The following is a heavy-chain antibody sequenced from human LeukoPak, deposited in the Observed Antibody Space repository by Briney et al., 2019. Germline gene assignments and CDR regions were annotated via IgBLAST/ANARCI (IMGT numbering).Heavy chain of an antibody. CDR3: ARDVFPAHIAAAGRSIYYYYYGMDV. Sequence: ASVKVSCKASGYTFTSYAMNWVRQAPGQGLEWMGWINTNTGNPTYAQDFTGRFVFSLDTSVSTAYLQISSLKAEDTAVYYCARDVFPAHIAAAGRSIYYYYYGMDVWGQGTTVTVSS. CDR1: GYTFTSYA. V-gene: IGHV7-4-1*02. CDR2: INTNTGNP. D-gene: IGHD6-13*01. J-gene: IGHJ6*02.